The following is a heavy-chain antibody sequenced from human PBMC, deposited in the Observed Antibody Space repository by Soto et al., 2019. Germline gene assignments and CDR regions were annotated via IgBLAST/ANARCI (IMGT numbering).Heavy chain of an antibody. J-gene: IGHJ4*02. D-gene: IGHD3-16*01. CDR3: AKGGQMSY. CDR2: ISGSVGTT. CDR1: GFSFNGNA. Sequence: GGSLRLSCAVSGFSFNGNAMTWVRQAPGKGLEWVSSISGSVGTTYYADSVKGRFTISRDNSRSTLYLQMISLRAEDTALYYCAKGGQMSYWGQGTPVTVSS. V-gene: IGHV3-23*01.